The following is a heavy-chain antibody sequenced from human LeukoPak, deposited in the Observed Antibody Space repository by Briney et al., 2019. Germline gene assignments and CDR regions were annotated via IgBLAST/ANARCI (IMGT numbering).Heavy chain of an antibody. CDR1: GYTFTGYY. D-gene: IGHD6-13*01. J-gene: IGHJ4*02. Sequence: ASVKVSCKASGYTFTGYYMHWVRQAPGQGLEWMGRINPNSGGTNYAQKFQGRVTMTRDTSISTAYMELSRLRSDDTAVYYCARVPYSSSWYGFDYWGQGTLATVSS. V-gene: IGHV1-2*06. CDR2: INPNSGGT. CDR3: ARVPYSSSWYGFDY.